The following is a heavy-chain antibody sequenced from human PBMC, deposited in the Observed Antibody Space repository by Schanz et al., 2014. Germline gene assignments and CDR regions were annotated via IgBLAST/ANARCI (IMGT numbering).Heavy chain of an antibody. J-gene: IGHJ4*02. CDR2: INTGSGDT. Sequence: QIQLVQSGPEVKKPGATVKVSCKASGYIFINSGISWVRQAPGQRLEWMGWINTGSGDTKYSQNFQGRVTITRDTSASTAYMELSSLRSEDTAVYSCARDRGYCSGGSCLTFDYWGQGTLVTVSS. CDR3: ARDRGYCSGGSCLTFDY. D-gene: IGHD2-15*01. CDR1: GYIFINSG. V-gene: IGHV1-3*04.